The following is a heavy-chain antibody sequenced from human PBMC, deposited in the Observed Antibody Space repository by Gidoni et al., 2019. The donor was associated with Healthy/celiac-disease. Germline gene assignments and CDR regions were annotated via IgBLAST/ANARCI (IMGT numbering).Heavy chain of an antibody. CDR2: ISSSGSTI. D-gene: IGHD3-22*01. J-gene: IGHJ3*02. Sequence: QVQLVESGGGLVKPGGSLRLSCAASGFTFSDYYMSWIRQAPGKGLEWVSYISSSGSTIYYADSVKCRFTISRDNAKNSLYLQMNSLRAEDTAVYYCARDSPNYYDSSGYPDAFDIWGQGTMVTVSS. CDR1: GFTFSDYY. V-gene: IGHV3-11*01. CDR3: ARDSPNYYDSSGYPDAFDI.